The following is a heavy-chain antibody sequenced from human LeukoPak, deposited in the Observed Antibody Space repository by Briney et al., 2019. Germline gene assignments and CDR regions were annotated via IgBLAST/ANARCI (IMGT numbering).Heavy chain of an antibody. CDR3: AKRRGSGPYYYYYMDV. CDR1: GFTFSSYA. Sequence: GGSLRLSCAASGFTFSSYAMSWVRQAPGKGLEWVSAISGSGGSTYYADSVKGRFTISRDNSKNTLYLQMNSLRAEDTAVYYCAKRRGSGPYYYYYMDVWGKGTTVTVSS. J-gene: IGHJ6*03. V-gene: IGHV3-23*01. CDR2: ISGSGGST. D-gene: IGHD3-10*01.